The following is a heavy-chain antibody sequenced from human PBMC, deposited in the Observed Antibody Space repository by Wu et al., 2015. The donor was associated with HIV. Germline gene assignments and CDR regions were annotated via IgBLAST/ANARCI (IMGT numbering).Heavy chain of an antibody. CDR3: ARALGVYYDSSVLAFDI. CDR1: GGTFSSYA. D-gene: IGHD3-22*01. J-gene: IGHJ3*02. CDR2: IIPIFGTA. V-gene: IGHV1-69*18. Sequence: QVQLVQSGAEVKKPGASVKVSCKASGGTFSSYAISWVRQAPGQGLEWMGRIIPIFGTANYAQKFQGRVTITADESTSTAYMELSSLRSEDTAVYYCARALGVYYDSSVLAFDIWGQGTMVTVSS.